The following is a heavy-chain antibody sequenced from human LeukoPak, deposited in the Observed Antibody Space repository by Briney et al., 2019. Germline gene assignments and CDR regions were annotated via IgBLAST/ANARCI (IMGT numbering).Heavy chain of an antibody. CDR2: IIPILGIA. CDR3: ARDPPHLCSSTSCFGDY. CDR1: GGTFSSYA. J-gene: IGHJ4*02. V-gene: IGHV1-69*04. D-gene: IGHD2-2*01. Sequence: SVKVSCKASGGTFSSYAISWVRQAPGQGLEWMGRIIPILGIANYAQKSQGRVTMTTDTSTNTAYMELRSLRSDDTAVYYCARDPPHLCSSTSCFGDYWGQGTLVTVSS.